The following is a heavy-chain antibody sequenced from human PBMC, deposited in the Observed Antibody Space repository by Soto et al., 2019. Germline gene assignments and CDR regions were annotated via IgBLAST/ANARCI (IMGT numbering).Heavy chain of an antibody. J-gene: IGHJ5*02. Sequence: PGGSLRLSCAASGFFFSAYCMSWVRQAPGKGLEWVASIKQDGSETYYLDSVKGRFTFSRDNAKRSLYLQMMSLTAEDTAIYYCVRGGGGGLFDPWGQGTMVTVSS. CDR1: GFFFSAYC. CDR3: VRGGGGGLFDP. D-gene: IGHD2-15*01. CDR2: IKQDGSET. V-gene: IGHV3-7*01.